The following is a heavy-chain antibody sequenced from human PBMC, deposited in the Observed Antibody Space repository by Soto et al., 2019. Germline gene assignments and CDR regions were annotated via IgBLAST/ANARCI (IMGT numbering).Heavy chain of an antibody. CDR1: GGSITSSSSY. D-gene: IGHD4-4*01. J-gene: IGHJ4*02. CDR3: ASPAGADYTFDY. Sequence: QLQLQESGPGLVKPSETLSLPCAVSGGSITSSSSYWGWIRPAPGRGLEWIGTISYRGYTYYNPSLESRVTRSADTSKNQLSLNLRSVTAADTAVYYCASPAGADYTFDYWGQGMLVTVSS. V-gene: IGHV4-39*01. CDR2: ISYRGYT.